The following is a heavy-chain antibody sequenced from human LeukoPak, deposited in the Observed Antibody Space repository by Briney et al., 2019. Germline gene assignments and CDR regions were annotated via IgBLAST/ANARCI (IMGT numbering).Heavy chain of an antibody. CDR2: TKPDGTKK. CDR1: GFTFRTYW. D-gene: IGHD3-22*01. Sequence: GGSLRLSCAPSGFTFRTYWMTWVRQAPGKGLEWVANTKPDGTKKSYADFVEGRFTISRDNAKNSLYLQMRSLRAEDTAVYYCANSPMILDGHYWGHGTLVTVSS. CDR3: ANSPMILDGHY. J-gene: IGHJ4*01. V-gene: IGHV3-7*01.